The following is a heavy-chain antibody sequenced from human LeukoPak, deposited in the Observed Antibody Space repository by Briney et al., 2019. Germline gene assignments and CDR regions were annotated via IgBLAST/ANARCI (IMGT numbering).Heavy chain of an antibody. Sequence: GAAVKVSCTASGYTFTTNGISWVRQARGQGREWMGWISPYNVDTKNAQEIQGRLTVTTDTSTSTAYIELRRLRSDDTAVYYCARLRGRIYSSRDAFDIWGQGTMVTVSS. CDR3: ARLRGRIYSSRDAFDI. CDR1: GYTFTTNG. D-gene: IGHD6-19*01. V-gene: IGHV1-18*04. J-gene: IGHJ3*02. CDR2: ISPYNVDT.